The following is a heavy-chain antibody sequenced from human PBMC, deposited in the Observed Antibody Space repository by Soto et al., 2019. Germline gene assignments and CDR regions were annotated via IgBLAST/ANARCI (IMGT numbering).Heavy chain of an antibody. CDR2: INPNSGGT. Sequence: GASVKFSCKASGYTFTSYYVHWVRQAPGQGLEWMGWINPNSGGTNSAQNLQGRVTMTGDTSISTAYMELSSLRSDDTAVYYCARAQSIIVVQAAHKNWFEPGGPGSLGTVSS. J-gene: IGHJ5*02. CDR3: ARAQSIIVVQAAHKNWFEP. CDR1: GYTFTSYY. V-gene: IGHV1-2*02. D-gene: IGHD2-2*01.